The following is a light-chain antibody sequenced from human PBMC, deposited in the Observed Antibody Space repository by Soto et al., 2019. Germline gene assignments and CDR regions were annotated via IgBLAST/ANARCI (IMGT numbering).Light chain of an antibody. CDR2: DVS. CDR3: SSYTSSSTLVV. CDR1: SSDVGGYNY. Sequence: QPVLTQPASGSGSPGQSITISCTGTSSDVGGYNYVSWYQQHPGKAPKLMIYDVSNRPSGVSNRFSGSKSGNTASLTISGLQAEDEADYYCSSYTSSSTLVVFGTGTKVTVL. J-gene: IGLJ1*01. V-gene: IGLV2-14*01.